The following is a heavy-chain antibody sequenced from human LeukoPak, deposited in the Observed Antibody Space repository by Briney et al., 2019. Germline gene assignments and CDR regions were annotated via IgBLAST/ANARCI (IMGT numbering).Heavy chain of an antibody. CDR2: IKEDGSEK. J-gene: IGHJ4*02. V-gene: IGHV3-7*01. CDR3: ARDPNHDYYIS. D-gene: IGHD1-14*01. CDR1: GFTSSSYW. Sequence: GGSLRLSCAASGFTSSSYWMSWVRQAPGKGLEWVASIKEDGSEKHYVDSVKGRFTISRDNAKNSLYLQMNSLRPEDTAVYFCARDPNHDYYISWGQGTLVTVSS.